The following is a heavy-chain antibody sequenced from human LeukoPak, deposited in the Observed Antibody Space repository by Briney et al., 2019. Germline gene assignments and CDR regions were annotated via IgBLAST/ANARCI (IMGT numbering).Heavy chain of an antibody. Sequence: PGGSLRLSCAASGFTFSSYGMHWVRQAPGKGLEWVAFIRYDGSNKYYADSVKGRFTISRDNSKNTLYLQMNSLRAEDTAVYYCAKDSTRGYSYGYYYYYYMDVWGKGTTVTISS. CDR2: IRYDGSNK. J-gene: IGHJ6*03. CDR1: GFTFSSYG. V-gene: IGHV3-30*02. D-gene: IGHD5-18*01. CDR3: AKDSTRGYSYGYYYYYYMDV.